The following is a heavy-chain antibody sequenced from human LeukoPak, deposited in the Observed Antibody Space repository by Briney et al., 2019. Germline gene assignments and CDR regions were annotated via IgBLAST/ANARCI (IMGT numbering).Heavy chain of an antibody. V-gene: IGHV4-34*01. CDR1: NESFNIYY. CDR2: INHSGST. J-gene: IGHJ5*02. D-gene: IGHD4-17*01. Sequence: SETLSLTCVVYNESFNIYYWSWIRQPPGKGLEWIGEINHSGSTNYNPSLKSRVSISVDTSKNQFSLKLTSITAADAAVYYCARVGTVTTAFYNWFDPWGQGTLVTVSS. CDR3: ARVGTVTTAFYNWFDP.